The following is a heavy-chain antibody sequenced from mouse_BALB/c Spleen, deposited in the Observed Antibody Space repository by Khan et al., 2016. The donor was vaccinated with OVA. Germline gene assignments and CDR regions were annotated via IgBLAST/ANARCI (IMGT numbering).Heavy chain of an antibody. Sequence: EVQVVESGGGLVKPGGSLKLSCAASGFTFSSYAMSWVRQTPEKRLEWVATISSGDTYTYYPDSVKGRFTISRDNAKNTLYLQMSSLRSEDTAMYYCARPPITTVVATSYWFFDVWGAGTTVTVST. J-gene: IGHJ1*01. CDR1: GFTFSSYA. CDR2: ISSGDTYT. V-gene: IGHV5-9-3*01. D-gene: IGHD1-1*01. CDR3: ARPPITTVVATSYWFFDV.